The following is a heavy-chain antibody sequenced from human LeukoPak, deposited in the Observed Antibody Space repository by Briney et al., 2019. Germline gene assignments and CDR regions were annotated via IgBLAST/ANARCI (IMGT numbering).Heavy chain of an antibody. CDR2: ISSGGIT. D-gene: IGHD3-22*01. J-gene: IGHJ4*02. V-gene: IGHV4-4*09. CDR1: GGSISSYY. CDR3: ARRDSGGLIDH. Sequence: SETLSLTCTVSGGSISSYYWSWIRQPPGKRLEWIGYISSGGITNYNPSLKSRVTISPDTSKNQFSLKLSSVTAADTAVYYCARRDSGGLIDHWGQGALVTVSS.